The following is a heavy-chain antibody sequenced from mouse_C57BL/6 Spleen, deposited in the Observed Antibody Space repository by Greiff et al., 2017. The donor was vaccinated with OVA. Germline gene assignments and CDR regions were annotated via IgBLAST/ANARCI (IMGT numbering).Heavy chain of an antibody. CDR3: ARGGGLHYAMDY. Sequence: EVNLVESGGGLVKPGGSLKLSCAASGFTFSSYAMSWVRQTPEKRLEWVATISDGGSYTYYPDNVKGRFTISRDNAKNNLYLQMSHLKSEDTAMYYCARGGGLHYAMDYWGQGTSVTVSS. CDR1: GFTFSSYA. D-gene: IGHD3-1*01. CDR2: ISDGGSYT. V-gene: IGHV5-4*03. J-gene: IGHJ4*01.